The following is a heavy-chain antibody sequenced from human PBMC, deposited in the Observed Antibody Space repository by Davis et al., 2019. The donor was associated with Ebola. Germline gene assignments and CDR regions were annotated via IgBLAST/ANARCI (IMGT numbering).Heavy chain of an antibody. CDR2: INPDGTDK. CDR3: ARDPGSGGITIFGVVGDAFDI. J-gene: IGHJ3*02. Sequence: PGGSLRLSCAASGFTFSSYGMHWVRQAPGKGLEWVANINPDGTDKNYVDSVKGRFTISRDNTKNSLYLQMNSLRAEDTAVYYCARDPGSGGITIFGVVGDAFDIWGQGTMVTVSS. D-gene: IGHD3-3*01. V-gene: IGHV3-7*03. CDR1: GFTFSSYG.